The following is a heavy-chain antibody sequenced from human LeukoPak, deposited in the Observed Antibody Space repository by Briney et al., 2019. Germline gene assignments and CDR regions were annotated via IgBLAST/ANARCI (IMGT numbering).Heavy chain of an antibody. V-gene: IGHV4-34*01. J-gene: IGHJ5*02. CDR3: ARAYYSTSWFPH. CDR1: GGSFSGYY. CDR2: INHSGRT. D-gene: IGHD3-10*01. Sequence: SETLSLTCAVYGGSFSGYYWGWIRQTPGKGLEWIGEINHSGRTNYNPSLKSRVTISADTSKNQFSLELRSVTAADTAVYYCARAYYSTSWFPHWGQGALVTVSS.